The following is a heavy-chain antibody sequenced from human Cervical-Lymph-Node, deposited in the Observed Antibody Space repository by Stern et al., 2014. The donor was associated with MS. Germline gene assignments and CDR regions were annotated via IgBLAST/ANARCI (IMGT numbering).Heavy chain of an antibody. Sequence: DQLVESGPGLVKPSETLSLTCSVSGDTITTGGYYWSWIRQHPGKGLEWIGYIYYSGTTYSNPSLESRVTVSVDTSKNQFSLRLTSVTAADTAIYYCARGRPGTTRTYVGGFDCWGQGTLVTVSS. CDR3: ARGRPGTTRTYVGGFDC. CDR1: GDTITTGGYY. CDR2: IYYSGTT. D-gene: IGHD2-15*01. V-gene: IGHV4-31*03. J-gene: IGHJ4*02.